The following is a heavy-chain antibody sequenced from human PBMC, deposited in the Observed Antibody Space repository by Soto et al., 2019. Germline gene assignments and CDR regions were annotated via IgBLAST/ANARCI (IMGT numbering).Heavy chain of an antibody. D-gene: IGHD6-13*01. CDR1: GFTFSNYA. V-gene: IGHV3-23*01. CDR3: AKDQGSSWYEIDY. Sequence: EVQLLESGGGLVQPGGSLRLSCAASGFTFSNYAVTWVRQAPGKGLEWVSTISGSGGSTYYADSVKGRFTISRDNSKNTLYLKMNSRRAEDRAVYYCAKDQGSSWYEIDYWGQGTLVTVSS. CDR2: ISGSGGST. J-gene: IGHJ4*02.